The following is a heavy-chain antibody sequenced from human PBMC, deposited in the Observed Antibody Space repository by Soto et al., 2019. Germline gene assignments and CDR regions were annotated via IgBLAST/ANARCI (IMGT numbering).Heavy chain of an antibody. V-gene: IGHV1-69*13. CDR3: ARLRRDWGDAFEL. D-gene: IGHD3-16*01. Sequence: GASVKVSCKASGGSFGSSAISWVRQAPAQGLEWMGEIIPVFDKANYAQNFQGRLTITADEPTGTVFMQLSSLRSEDTAVYFCARLRRDWGDAFELWGLGTLVTVSS. J-gene: IGHJ3*01. CDR1: GGSFGSSA. CDR2: IIPVFDKA.